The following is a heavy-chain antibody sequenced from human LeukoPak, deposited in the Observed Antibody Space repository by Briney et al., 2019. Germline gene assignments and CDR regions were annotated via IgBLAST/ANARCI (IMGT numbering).Heavy chain of an antibody. J-gene: IGHJ4*02. CDR2: IYPGDSDT. V-gene: IGHV5-51*01. CDR1: GYSFTSYW. D-gene: IGHD4-17*01. Sequence: GESLKISCKGSGYSFTSYWIGWVRQMPGKGLEWMGIIYPGDSDTRYSPSFQGQVTISADKSISTAYLQWSSLKASDTAMYYCARHLYGDPGNYYFDYWGQGTLVTVSS. CDR3: ARHLYGDPGNYYFDY.